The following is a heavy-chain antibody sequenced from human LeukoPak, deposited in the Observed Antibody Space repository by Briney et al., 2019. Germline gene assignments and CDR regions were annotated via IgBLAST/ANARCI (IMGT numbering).Heavy chain of an antibody. CDR1: GYTFTNYY. CDR3: ARLMGPPDY. J-gene: IGHJ4*02. D-gene: IGHD2-8*01. Sequence: ASVKVSCKASGYTFTNYYIHWMRQAPGQGLEWVGIINLNAVTTRYAQKFQGRITVTRDTSTSTVYMELSSLRSEDTAVYFCARLMGPPDYWGQGTRVTVSS. V-gene: IGHV1-46*01. CDR2: INLNAVTT.